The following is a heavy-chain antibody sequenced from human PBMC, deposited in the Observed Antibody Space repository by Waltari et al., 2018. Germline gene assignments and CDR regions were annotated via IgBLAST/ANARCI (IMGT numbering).Heavy chain of an antibody. CDR2: IIGSCGST. D-gene: IGHD2-2*01. Sequence: EVQLVESGGGLVQPGGSLRLSCAASGFTFSSYAMSWVRQAPGKGLEWVTAIIGSCGSTYYADPVNGRFTISIDNSKNTRYLQMNSLRAEDTAVYYCAKEVSIVVPAAMGMDVWGQGTTVSVSS. CDR1: GFTFSSYA. V-gene: IGHV3-23*04. CDR3: AKEVSIVVPAAMGMDV. J-gene: IGHJ6*02.